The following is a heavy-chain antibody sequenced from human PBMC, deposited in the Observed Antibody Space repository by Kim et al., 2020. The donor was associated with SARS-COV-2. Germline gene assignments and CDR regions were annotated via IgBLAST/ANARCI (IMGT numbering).Heavy chain of an antibody. CDR2: IYYSGST. V-gene: IGHV4-59*08. CDR1: GGSISSYY. J-gene: IGHJ4*02. D-gene: IGHD3-3*01. Sequence: SETLSLTCTVSGGSISSYYWSWIRQPPGKGLEWIGYIYYSGSTNYNPSLKSRVTISVDTSKNQFSLKLSSVTAADTAVYYCARLSAGGGYYLDYWGQGTLVTVSS. CDR3: ARLSAGGGYYLDY.